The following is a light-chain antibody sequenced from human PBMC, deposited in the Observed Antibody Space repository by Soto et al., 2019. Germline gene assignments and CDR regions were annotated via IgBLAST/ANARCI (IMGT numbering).Light chain of an antibody. Sequence: QSVLTQPASVSGSPGQSITISCTGTSSDVGGYNYVSWYQQHAGKAPKLLIYEVSNRPSGVSNRFSGSKSGNTASLTISGLQAEDEADYYCSSYSRTSFYVFGTGTKLTVL. CDR3: SSYSRTSFYV. CDR2: EVS. CDR1: SSDVGGYNY. J-gene: IGLJ1*01. V-gene: IGLV2-14*01.